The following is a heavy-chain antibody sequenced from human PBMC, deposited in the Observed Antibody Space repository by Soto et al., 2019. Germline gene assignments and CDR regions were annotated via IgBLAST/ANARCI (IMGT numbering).Heavy chain of an antibody. J-gene: IGHJ6*02. CDR2: INPSGGST. Sequence: ASVKVSCKASGHTFTSYYIHWVRQAPGQGLEWMGIINPSGGSTSFAQKFQGRVTMTRDTSTSTVYMELSSLRSEDTAVYYCAREVPTVTTSYYYYYGMDVGGQGTTVTVPS. CDR1: GHTFTSYY. V-gene: IGHV1-46*01. CDR3: AREVPTVTTSYYYYYGMDV. D-gene: IGHD4-17*01.